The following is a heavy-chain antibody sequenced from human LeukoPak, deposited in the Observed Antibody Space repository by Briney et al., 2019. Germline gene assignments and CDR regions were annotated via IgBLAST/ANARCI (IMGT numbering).Heavy chain of an antibody. V-gene: IGHV3-23*01. CDR2: ISGSGGST. CDR3: AKSFYHDSSGYYYVH. J-gene: IGHJ1*01. CDR1: GFTFSSYA. D-gene: IGHD3-22*01. Sequence: GGSLRLSCAASGFTFSSYAMSWVRQAPGKGLEWVSAISGSGGSTYYADSVKGRFTISRDNSKNTLYLQMNSLRAEDTAVYYCAKSFYHDSSGYYYVHWGQGTLVTVSS.